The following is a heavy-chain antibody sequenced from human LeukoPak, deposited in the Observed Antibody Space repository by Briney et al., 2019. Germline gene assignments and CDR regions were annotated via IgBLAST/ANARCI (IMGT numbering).Heavy chain of an antibody. Sequence: GGSLRLSCVASGFTFSNYWVHWVRQPPGKGLVWVSRIYVDGRTTNYADSVKGRFTISRDNAKNTVYLEMNSLSVEDTATYYCIRDFRSADLWGQGTLVTVTS. J-gene: IGHJ5*02. CDR3: IRDFRSADL. V-gene: IGHV3-74*01. CDR2: IYVDGRTT. CDR1: GFTFSNYW.